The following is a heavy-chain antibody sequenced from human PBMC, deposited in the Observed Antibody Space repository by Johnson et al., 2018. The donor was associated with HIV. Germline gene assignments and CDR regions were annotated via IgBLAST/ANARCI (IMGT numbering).Heavy chain of an antibody. CDR2: IKSKTDGGTT. V-gene: IGHV3-15*01. D-gene: IGHD3-9*01. CDR1: GFTFSNAW. Sequence: VQLVESGGGLVKPGGSLRLSCAASGFTFSNAWMSWVRQAPGKGLEWVGRIKSKTDGGTTDYAAPVKGRFTISRDNSKNTRYLQMNSLRAEDTAVYYCAKDVWHDSVTGHTPSGDAFDIWGQGTMVTVSS. CDR3: AKDVWHDSVTGHTPSGDAFDI. J-gene: IGHJ3*02.